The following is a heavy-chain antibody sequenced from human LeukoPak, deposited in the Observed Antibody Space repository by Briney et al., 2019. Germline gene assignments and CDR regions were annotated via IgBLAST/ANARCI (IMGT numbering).Heavy chain of an antibody. V-gene: IGHV4-59*11. CDR3: ATLKRGDTYGYFDF. CDR1: GGSISSHY. J-gene: IGHJ4*02. CDR2: LFDSVNT. Sequence: PSETLSLTCTVSGGSISSHYGSWVRQPPGKGLEWIGYLFDSVNTKDNPSFTSRITLSADTSKNQFSLRLRFLTAADTAVYYCATLKRGDTYGYFDFWGQGIKVTVSS. D-gene: IGHD5-18*01.